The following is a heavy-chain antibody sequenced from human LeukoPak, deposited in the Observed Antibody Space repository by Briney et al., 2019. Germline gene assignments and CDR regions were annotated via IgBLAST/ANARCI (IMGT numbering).Heavy chain of an antibody. V-gene: IGHV3-23*01. CDR1: GFTFSSYA. CDR2: ISGSGGST. J-gene: IGHJ4*02. CDR3: AKRRAYCGGDCYSWNLDY. Sequence: QSGGSLRLSCAASGFTFSSYAMSWVRQAPGKGLEWVSAISGSGGSTDYADSVKGRFTISRDNSKNTLYLQMNSLRAEDTAVYYCAKRRAYCGGDCYSWNLDYWGQGTLVTVSS. D-gene: IGHD2-21*02.